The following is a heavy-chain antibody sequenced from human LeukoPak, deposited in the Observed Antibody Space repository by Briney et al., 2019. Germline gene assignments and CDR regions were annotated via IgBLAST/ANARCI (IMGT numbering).Heavy chain of an antibody. J-gene: IGHJ3*02. V-gene: IGHV5-51*01. CDR2: IYPGDSDT. Sequence: GESLKISCKGSGYSFTSYWIGWVRQMPGKGLEWMGIIYPGDSDTRYSPSFQGQVTIPADKSISPAYLQWSSLKASDTAMYYCARQYCSGGSCYRLDAFDIWGQGTMVTVSS. D-gene: IGHD2-15*01. CDR1: GYSFTSYW. CDR3: ARQYCSGGSCYRLDAFDI.